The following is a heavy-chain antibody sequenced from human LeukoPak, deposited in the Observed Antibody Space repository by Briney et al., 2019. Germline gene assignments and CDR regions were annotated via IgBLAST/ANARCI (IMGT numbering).Heavy chain of an antibody. CDR2: ISYDGSNK. CDR1: GFTFSSYA. V-gene: IGHV3-30-3*01. D-gene: IGHD3-10*01. Sequence: QPGGSLRLSCAASGFTFSSYAMHWVRQAPGKGLEWVAVISYDGSNKYYADSVKGRFTISRDNSKNTLYLQMNSLRAEDTAVYYCARGGDGLLWFGETLWGQGTLVTVSS. J-gene: IGHJ4*02. CDR3: ARGGDGLLWFGETL.